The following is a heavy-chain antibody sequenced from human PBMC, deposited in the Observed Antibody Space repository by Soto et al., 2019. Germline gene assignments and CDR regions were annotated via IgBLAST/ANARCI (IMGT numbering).Heavy chain of an antibody. V-gene: IGHV4-59*01. CDR1: GGSISSYY. J-gene: IGHJ4*02. Sequence: PSETLSLTCTVSGGSISSYYWSWIRQPPGKGLEWIGYIYYSGSTNYNPSLKSRVTISVDTSKNQFSLKLSSVTAADTAVYYCARFQLWPPHYFDYWGQGTLVTVYS. D-gene: IGHD5-18*01. CDR3: ARFQLWPPHYFDY. CDR2: IYYSGST.